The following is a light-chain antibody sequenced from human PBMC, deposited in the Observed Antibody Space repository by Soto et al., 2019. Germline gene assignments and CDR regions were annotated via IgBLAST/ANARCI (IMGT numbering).Light chain of an antibody. CDR2: DAS. CDR1: QSISSW. CDR3: QQYNSYSPYT. Sequence: DIQMTQSPSTLSASVGDRVTITCRASQSISSWLAWYQQKPGKAPKLLIYDASSLESGVPSRFSGSGSGTEFTLAIISLQPDEFATYYCQQYNSYSPYTFGQGTKLEIK. J-gene: IGKJ2*01. V-gene: IGKV1-5*01.